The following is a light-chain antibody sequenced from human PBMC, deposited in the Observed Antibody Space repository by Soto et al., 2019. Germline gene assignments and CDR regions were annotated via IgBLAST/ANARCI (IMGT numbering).Light chain of an antibody. J-gene: IGKJ2*01. CDR1: QSVSSSY. V-gene: IGKV3-20*01. CDR3: QQYGSSPPYT. CDR2: GAS. Sequence: EIVLTQSPGTLSLSPGERATLSCRASQSVSSSYLAWFQQNPGQAPRLLIYGASTRATGIPDRFSGSGSGTDFTLTISRLEPEDFAVYYCQQYGSSPPYTFGHGTKLEIK.